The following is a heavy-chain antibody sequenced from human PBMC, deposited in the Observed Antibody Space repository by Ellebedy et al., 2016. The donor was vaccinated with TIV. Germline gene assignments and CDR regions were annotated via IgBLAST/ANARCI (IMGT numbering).Heavy chain of an antibody. CDR3: AKGRGGGSDSSAPRYYVDY. Sequence: GESLKISCAASGFTFSSYSMNWVRQAPGKGLEWVSTISNTGSRTYYADSVEGRFIISRDNSKKTLYLQMNSLRAEDTAVYYCAKGRGGGSDSSAPRYYVDYWGLGTLVTVSS. D-gene: IGHD3-22*01. CDR1: GFTFSSYS. V-gene: IGHV3-23*01. CDR2: ISNTGSRT. J-gene: IGHJ4*02.